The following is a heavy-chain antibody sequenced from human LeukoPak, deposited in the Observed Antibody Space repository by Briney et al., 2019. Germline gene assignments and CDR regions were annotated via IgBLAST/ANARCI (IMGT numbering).Heavy chain of an antibody. J-gene: IGHJ4*02. CDR2: IYDSGST. V-gene: IGHV4-30-2*05. D-gene: IGHD7-27*01. CDR3: ARELGTENDY. Sequence: EASQTLSLTCAVSGGSISSGGYSWSWIRQPPGKGLEWIGYIYDSGSTYYNPSLKSRVTISVDTSKNQFSLKLRFVTAADTAVYYCARELGTENDYWGQGTLVTVSS. CDR1: GGSISSGGYS.